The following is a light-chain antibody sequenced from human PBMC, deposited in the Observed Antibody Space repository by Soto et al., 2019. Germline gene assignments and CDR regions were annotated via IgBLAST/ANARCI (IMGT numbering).Light chain of an antibody. Sequence: EIVMTQSPATLSVSPGDRATLSCRASQSVSDSLAWYQQKPGQAPRLLIYGASSRATGIPDRFSGSGSGTDFTLTISSLEPEDFAVYYCQQRSNWPGTFGPGTKVVS. V-gene: IGKV3-11*01. CDR1: QSVSDS. J-gene: IGKJ3*01. CDR3: QQRSNWPGT. CDR2: GAS.